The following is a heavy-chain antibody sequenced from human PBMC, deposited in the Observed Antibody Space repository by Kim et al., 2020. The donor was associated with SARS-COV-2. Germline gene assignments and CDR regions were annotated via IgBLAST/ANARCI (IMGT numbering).Heavy chain of an antibody. CDR3: VKKGGSSWYFDY. Sequence: DAESVTGRVTSSRDNYKNTLYLQMSSLGAEDTAVYYCVKKGGSSWYFDYWGQGTLVTVSS. J-gene: IGHJ4*02. V-gene: IGHV3-64D*09. D-gene: IGHD6-13*01.